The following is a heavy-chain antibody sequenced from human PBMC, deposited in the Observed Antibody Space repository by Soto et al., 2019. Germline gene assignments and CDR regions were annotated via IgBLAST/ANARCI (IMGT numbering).Heavy chain of an antibody. CDR1: GYSFTSYW. Sequence: PGESLKISCSGSGYSFTSYWISWVRQMPGKGLEWMGRIDPSDSYTNYSPSFQGHVTISADKSISTAYLQWSSLKASDAAMYYCANLAAAGLGDYYYGMDVWGQGTTVTVSS. V-gene: IGHV5-10-1*01. CDR2: IDPSDSYT. J-gene: IGHJ6*02. CDR3: ANLAAAGLGDYYYGMDV. D-gene: IGHD6-13*01.